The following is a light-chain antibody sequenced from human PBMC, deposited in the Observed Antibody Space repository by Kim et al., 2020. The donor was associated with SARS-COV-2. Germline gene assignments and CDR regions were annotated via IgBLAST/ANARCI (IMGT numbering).Light chain of an antibody. V-gene: IGKV1-27*01. CDR1: QGISNY. J-gene: IGKJ1*01. CDR3: QKYNTAPWT. Sequence: SEPVGDGVTVSCRASQGISNYLAWYQQKPGQAPKLLSYAASALQFGVSSRFNGSGSGTDFTLTVSDLQPEDVATYYCQKYNTAPWTFGHGTKVEI. CDR2: AAS.